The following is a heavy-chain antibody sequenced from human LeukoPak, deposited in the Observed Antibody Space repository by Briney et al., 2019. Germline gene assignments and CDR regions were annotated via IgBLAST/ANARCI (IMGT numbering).Heavy chain of an antibody. CDR2: ISGSGGST. J-gene: IGHJ5*02. D-gene: IGHD6-6*01. V-gene: IGHV3-23*01. CDR1: GFTFSSYA. CDR3: AKTGGSSSLSWFDP. Sequence: GGSLRLSCAASGFTFSSYAMSWVRQAPGKGLEWLSAISGSGGSTYYADSVKGRFTISRDNSKNTLYLQMNSLRAEDTAVYYCAKTGGSSSLSWFDPWGQGTLVTVSS.